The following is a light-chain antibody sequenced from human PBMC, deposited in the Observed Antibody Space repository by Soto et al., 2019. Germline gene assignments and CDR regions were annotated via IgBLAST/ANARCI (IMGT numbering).Light chain of an antibody. Sequence: QSVLTQPPSASGTPGQRVTISCSGSSSNIGSNTVNWYQQLPGTAPKLMIYEVSNRPSGVSNRFSGSKSGNTASLTISGLQAEDEADYYCSSYTSSSTRVFGSGTNVTVL. CDR1: SSNIGSNT. CDR2: EVS. J-gene: IGLJ1*01. CDR3: SSYTSSSTRV. V-gene: IGLV1-44*01.